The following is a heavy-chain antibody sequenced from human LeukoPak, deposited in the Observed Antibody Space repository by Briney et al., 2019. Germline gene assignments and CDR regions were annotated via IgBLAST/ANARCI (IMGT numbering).Heavy chain of an antibody. J-gene: IGHJ4*02. CDR1: GGSVSSGSYY. CDR3: ARVTGVGGIDY. Sequence: PSETLSLTCTVSGGSVSSGSYYWRWIRQPPGKGLEWIGYIYYSGSTNYNPSLKSRVTISVDTSKNQFSLKLSSVTAADTAVYYCARVTGVGGIDYWGQGTLVTVSS. D-gene: IGHD3-16*01. CDR2: IYYSGST. V-gene: IGHV4-61*01.